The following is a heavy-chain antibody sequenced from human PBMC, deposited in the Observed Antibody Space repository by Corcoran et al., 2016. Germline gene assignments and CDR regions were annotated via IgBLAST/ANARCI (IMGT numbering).Heavy chain of an antibody. Sequence: QLQLQESGPGLVKPSETLSLTCTVSGGSISSSSYYWGWIRQPPGKGLEWIGSSYYSGSTYHNPSLKSRVTISLDTSKNQFSLRLSSVTAADTAVYYGARDHCSGGSCDWDFDYWGQGTLVTVSS. D-gene: IGHD2-15*01. CDR3: ARDHCSGGSCDWDFDY. CDR1: GGSISSSSYY. V-gene: IGHV4-39*07. CDR2: SYYSGST. J-gene: IGHJ4*02.